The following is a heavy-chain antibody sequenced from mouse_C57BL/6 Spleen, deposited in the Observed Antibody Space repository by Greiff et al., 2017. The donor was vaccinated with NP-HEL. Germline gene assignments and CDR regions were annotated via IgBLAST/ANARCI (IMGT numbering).Heavy chain of an antibody. Sequence: VQLQQPGAELVKPGASVKMSCKASGYTFTSYWITWVKQRPGQGLEWIGDIYPGSGSTNYNEKFKSKATLTVDTSSSTAYMQLSSLTSEDSAVYYCARRGSKGAWFAYWGQGTLVTVSA. CDR2: IYPGSGST. CDR1: GYTFTSYW. CDR3: ARRGSKGAWFAY. V-gene: IGHV1-55*01. J-gene: IGHJ3*01. D-gene: IGHD1-3*01.